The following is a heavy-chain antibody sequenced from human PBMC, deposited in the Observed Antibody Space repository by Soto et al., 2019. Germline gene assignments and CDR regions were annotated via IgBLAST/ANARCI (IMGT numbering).Heavy chain of an antibody. V-gene: IGHV1-18*01. CDR1: GYTFTSYG. CDR3: ARDSLQYYGSGSYSNYYGMDV. D-gene: IGHD3-10*01. Sequence: ASVKVSCKASGYTFTSYGISWVRQAPGQGLEWMGWISAYNGNTNYAQKLQGRVTMTTDTSTNTAYMELRSLRSDDTAVYYCARDSLQYYGSGSYSNYYGMDVWGQGTTVTVSS. J-gene: IGHJ6*02. CDR2: ISAYNGNT.